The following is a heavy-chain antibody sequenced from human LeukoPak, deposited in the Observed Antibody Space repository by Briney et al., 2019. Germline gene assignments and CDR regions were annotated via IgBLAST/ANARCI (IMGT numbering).Heavy chain of an antibody. CDR3: AREGRFGEGVDY. CDR1: GGSISSGSYY. J-gene: IGHJ4*02. CDR2: TYTSGST. V-gene: IGHV4-61*02. Sequence: SETLSLTCTVSGGSISSGSYYWRWIRQPAGKGLEWIGRTYTSGSTNYNPSLKSRVTISVDTSKNQFSLKLSSVTAADTAVYYCAREGRFGEGVDYWGQGTLVTVSS. D-gene: IGHD3-10*01.